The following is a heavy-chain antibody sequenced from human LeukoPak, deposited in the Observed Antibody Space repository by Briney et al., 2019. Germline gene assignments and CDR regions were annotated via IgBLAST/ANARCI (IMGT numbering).Heavy chain of an antibody. CDR2: IYYSGNT. Sequence: PSETLSLTCTVSGYSISSGNYWGGIRPPPGRGREGIGSIYYSGNTYYNPSLKSRVTISQDTSKNQFSLRLSSVTAADTAVYYCARVRSGYSSSWSTMNYFDYWGQGTLVTVSS. J-gene: IGHJ4*02. V-gene: IGHV4-38-2*02. CDR1: GYSISSGNY. CDR3: ARVRSGYSSSWSTMNYFDY. D-gene: IGHD6-13*01.